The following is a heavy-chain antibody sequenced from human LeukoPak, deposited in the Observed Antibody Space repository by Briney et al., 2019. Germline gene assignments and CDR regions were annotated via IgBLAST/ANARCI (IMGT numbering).Heavy chain of an antibody. Sequence: GGSLRLSCAASRFTFSSYAMSWVRQAPGKGLEWVSAISGSGGSTYYAVSVKGRFTISRDNSKNTLYLQMNSLRAEDTAVYYCAKDLGYCSSTSCFLDYWGQGTLVTVSS. J-gene: IGHJ4*02. CDR2: ISGSGGST. D-gene: IGHD2-2*01. V-gene: IGHV3-23*01. CDR3: AKDLGYCSSTSCFLDY. CDR1: RFTFSSYA.